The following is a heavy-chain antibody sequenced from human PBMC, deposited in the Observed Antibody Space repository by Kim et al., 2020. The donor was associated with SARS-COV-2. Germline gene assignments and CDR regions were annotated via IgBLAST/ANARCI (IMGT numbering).Heavy chain of an antibody. Sequence: GGSLRLSCAASGFTFSSYWMHWVRQAPGKGLVWVSRIKSDGSSTSYADSVKGRFSISRDNAKNTLYLQMNSLRAEDTAVYYCARVSHGDYGYWGQGTLVTVSS. D-gene: IGHD4-17*01. V-gene: IGHV3-74*01. J-gene: IGHJ4*02. CDR1: GFTFSSYW. CDR3: ARVSHGDYGY. CDR2: IKSDGSST.